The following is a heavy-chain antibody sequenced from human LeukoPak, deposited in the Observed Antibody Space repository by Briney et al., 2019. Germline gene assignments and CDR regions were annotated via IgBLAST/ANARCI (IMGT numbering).Heavy chain of an antibody. CDR2: FDPEDDET. D-gene: IGHD6-13*01. CDR3: ATVSIAAADDEYYYYMDV. J-gene: IGHJ6*03. Sequence: VKVSCKVSGYTLTELSMHWVRQAPGKGLEWMGGFDPEDDETIYAQKFQGRVTMTEDTSTDTAYMELSSLRSEDTAVYYCATVSIAAADDEYYYYMDVWGKGTTVTVSS. CDR1: GYTLTELS. V-gene: IGHV1-24*01.